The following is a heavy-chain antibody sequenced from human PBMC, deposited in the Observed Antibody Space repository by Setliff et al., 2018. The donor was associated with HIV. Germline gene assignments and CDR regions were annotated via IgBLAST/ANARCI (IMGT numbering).Heavy chain of an antibody. J-gene: IGHJ4*02. D-gene: IGHD3-22*01. Sequence: GGSLRLSCVASGFSFSRNTMMWVRQTPGKGLEWVSSITSKLNYKYADSVKGRFTISRDNTKNSLYLQMNSLRAEDTAVYYCAKGDSFVFSYVYPDYWGPGTLVTVSS. CDR1: GFSFSRNT. CDR3: AKGDSFVFSYVYPDY. V-gene: IGHV3-21*01. CDR2: ITSKLNYK.